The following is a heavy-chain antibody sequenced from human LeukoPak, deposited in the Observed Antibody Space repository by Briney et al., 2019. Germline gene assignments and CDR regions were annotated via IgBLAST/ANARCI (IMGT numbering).Heavy chain of an antibody. Sequence: SETLSLTCAVSGASISSHYWSWIRQPPGKGLEWIGYTSGSISDNPSLKSRVAVSVDPSQNQVSLSLTSVAAADTAVYYCARVLAIFGLDTTDFYMDVWGKGTTVTVSS. V-gene: IGHV4-59*11. D-gene: IGHD3/OR15-3a*01. CDR3: ARVLAIFGLDTTDFYMDV. CDR1: GASISSHY. J-gene: IGHJ6*03. CDR2: TSGSI.